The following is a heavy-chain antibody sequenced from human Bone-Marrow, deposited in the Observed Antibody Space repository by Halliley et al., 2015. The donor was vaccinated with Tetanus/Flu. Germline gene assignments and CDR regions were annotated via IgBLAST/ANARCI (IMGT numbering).Heavy chain of an antibody. CDR2: ISNTGTTV. J-gene: IGHJ4*02. Sequence: SLRLSCAASGFTFRDYYMSWIRQAPGKGLEWVSYISNTGTTVYYADSVKGRFTISRDNAKNSLFLQMNSLRAEDTAVYYCAKDGYSYGPAYYFDYWGQGTLVSVSS. CDR1: GFTFRDYY. V-gene: IGHV3-11*01. D-gene: IGHD1-26*01. CDR3: AKDGYSYGPAYYFDY.